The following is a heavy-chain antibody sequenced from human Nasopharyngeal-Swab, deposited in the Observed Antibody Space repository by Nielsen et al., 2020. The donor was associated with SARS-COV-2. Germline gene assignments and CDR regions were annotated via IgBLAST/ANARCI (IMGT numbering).Heavy chain of an antibody. Sequence: GESLKISCAASGFTFSSYAMHWVRQAPGKGLEWVAVISYDGSNKYYADSVKGRFTISRDNAKNSLYLQMNSLRAEDTAVYYCASERSSRLGEGTFDYWGQGTLVTVSS. CDR2: ISYDGSNK. V-gene: IGHV3-30*04. D-gene: IGHD3-16*01. J-gene: IGHJ4*02. CDR1: GFTFSSYA. CDR3: ASERSSRLGEGTFDY.